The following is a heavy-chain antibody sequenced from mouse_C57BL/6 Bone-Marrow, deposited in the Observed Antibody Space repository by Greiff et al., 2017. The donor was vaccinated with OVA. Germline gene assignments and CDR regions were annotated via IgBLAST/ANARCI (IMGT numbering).Heavy chain of an antibody. CDR2: LSNGGGST. V-gene: IGHV5-12*01. CDR1: GFTFSDYY. D-gene: IGHD2-4*01. Sequence: EVKLMESGGGLVQPGGSLKLSCAASGFTFSDYYMYWVRQTPEKRLEWVAYLSNGGGSTYYPDTVKGRFTISSDNTKNTLYLQMSRLKSEDTAMYYCARPGYDYDEDCWGQGTLVTVSA. J-gene: IGHJ3*01. CDR3: ARPGYDYDEDC.